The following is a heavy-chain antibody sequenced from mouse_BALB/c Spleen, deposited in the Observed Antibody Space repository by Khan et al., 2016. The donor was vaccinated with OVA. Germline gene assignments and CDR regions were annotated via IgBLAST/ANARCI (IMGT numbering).Heavy chain of an antibody. CDR2: ISSGGDYT. CDR3: ADHLTGSFSY. CDR1: GFTFSSYS. V-gene: IGHV5-6*01. Sequence: EVELVESGGDLVKPGGSLKLSCAASGFTFSSYSMSWVRQTPDKRLEWVASISSGGDYTYYPASVKGRFTISRDNAKNTLYLQMSDLKSEDTAMYYCADHLTGSFSYGGKGTLVTVAA. D-gene: IGHD4-1*01. J-gene: IGHJ3*01.